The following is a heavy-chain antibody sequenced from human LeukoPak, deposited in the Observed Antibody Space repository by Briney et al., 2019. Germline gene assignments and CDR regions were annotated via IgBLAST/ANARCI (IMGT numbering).Heavy chain of an antibody. D-gene: IGHD5-18*01. CDR1: GGSFSGYY. J-gene: IGHJ4*02. V-gene: IGHV4-34*01. Sequence: SETLSLTCAVYGGSFSGYYWSWIRQPPGKGPEWIGEINHSGSTNYNPSLKSRVTISVDTSKNQFSLKLSSVTAADTAVYYCARTRSYGFDYWGQGTLVTVSS. CDR3: ARTRSYGFDY. CDR2: INHSGST.